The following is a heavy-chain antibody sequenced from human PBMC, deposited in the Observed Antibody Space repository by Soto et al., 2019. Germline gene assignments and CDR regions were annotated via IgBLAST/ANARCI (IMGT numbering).Heavy chain of an antibody. J-gene: IGHJ5*02. CDR2: IIPIFGTA. D-gene: IGHD1-26*01. CDR1: GGAFSSYA. CDR3: ARNSGSRGWFDP. V-gene: IGHV1-69*13. Sequence: SVKVSCKASGGAFSSYAISWVRQAPGQGLEWMGGIIPIFGTANYAQKFQGRVTITADESTSTAYMELSSLRSEDTAVYYCARNSGSRGWFDPWGQGTLVTVSS.